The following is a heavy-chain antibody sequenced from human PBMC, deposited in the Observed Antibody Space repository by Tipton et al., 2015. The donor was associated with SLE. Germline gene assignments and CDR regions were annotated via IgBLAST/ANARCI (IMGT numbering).Heavy chain of an antibody. CDR1: GGSISSSSDY. D-gene: IGHD3-22*01. Sequence: TLSLTCTVSGGSISSSSDYWGWIRQPPGKGLEWIGNTHYTGVTYYNPSLKSRVTISVDTSKNQFSLKLTSVTAADTAVYYCARDGPNTSGYYLDSWGQGILVTVSS. CDR3: ARDGPNTSGYYLDS. J-gene: IGHJ4*02. CDR2: THYTGVT. V-gene: IGHV4-39*07.